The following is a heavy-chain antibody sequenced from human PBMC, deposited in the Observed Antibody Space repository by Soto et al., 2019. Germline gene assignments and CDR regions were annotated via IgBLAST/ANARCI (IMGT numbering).Heavy chain of an antibody. D-gene: IGHD3-10*01. V-gene: IGHV4-34*01. J-gene: IGHJ4*02. CDR1: GGSCSDYS. CDR3: ARGLFSEDSYSGGWYFFDY. CDR2: INHSGSA. Sequence: SETLSLTCAVYGGSCSDYSWTWIRQPPGKALEWIGQINHSGSANYNPSLKSRVTISVATPKNQFSLELASVTAADTAVYYCARGLFSEDSYSGGWYFFDYWGQGTLVTVSS.